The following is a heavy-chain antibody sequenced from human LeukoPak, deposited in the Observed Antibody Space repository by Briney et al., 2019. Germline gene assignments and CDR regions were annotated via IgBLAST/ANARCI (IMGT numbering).Heavy chain of an antibody. V-gene: IGHV4-4*02. CDR2: IYHSGSA. CDR1: GGSISSSNW. D-gene: IGHD3-10*01. CDR3: AMLDYYGSGSYDY. Sequence: SGTLSLTCAVSGGSISSSNWWSWVRQPPGKGREWSGEIYHSGSANYNPSLKSRVAISVDKSKNQFSLKLSSVTAADTAVYYCAMLDYYGSGSYDYWGQGTLVTASS. J-gene: IGHJ4*02.